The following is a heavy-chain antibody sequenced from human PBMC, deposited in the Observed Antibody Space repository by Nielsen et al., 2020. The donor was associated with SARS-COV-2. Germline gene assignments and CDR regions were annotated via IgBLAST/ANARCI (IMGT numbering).Heavy chain of an antibody. J-gene: IGHJ4*02. CDR1: GYSFPDYW. CDR2: IYPGDSDT. Sequence: GESLKISCKGSGYSFPDYWISWVRQMPGKGLEWMGIIYPGDSDTRYSPSFQGQVTISADKSISTAYLQWSSLKASDTAMYYCARPRSVTLPLFDYWGQGTLVTVSS. D-gene: IGHD2-21*02. V-gene: IGHV5-51*01. CDR3: ARPRSVTLPLFDY.